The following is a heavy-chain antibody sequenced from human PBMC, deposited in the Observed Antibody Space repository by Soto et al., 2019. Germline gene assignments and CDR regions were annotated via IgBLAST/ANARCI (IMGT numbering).Heavy chain of an antibody. CDR1: GFTFSTYS. CDR2: ISSNVDYI. Sequence: EVQLVESGGGLVKPGGSLRLSCAASGFTFSTYSINWVRQAPGKGLEWVASISSNVDYIYYADLVKGRFTISRDNAQNSLFLQMNSLRAEDTAVYFCARDSRNRQERMDVWGHGTTVTVSS. V-gene: IGHV3-21*02. J-gene: IGHJ6*02. CDR3: ARDSRNRQERMDV.